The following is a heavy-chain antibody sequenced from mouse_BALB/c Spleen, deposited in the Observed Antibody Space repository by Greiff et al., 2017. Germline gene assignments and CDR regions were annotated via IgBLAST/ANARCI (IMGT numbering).Heavy chain of an antibody. CDR3: AGDGYYVAWFAY. Sequence: EVKVVESGGGLVKPGGSLKLSCAASGFTFSSYAMSWVRQTPEKRLEWVASISSGGSTYYPDSVKGRFTISRDNARNILYLQMSSLRSEDTAMYYCAGDGYYVAWFAYWGQGTLVTVSA. CDR1: GFTFSSYA. J-gene: IGHJ3*01. CDR2: ISSGGST. V-gene: IGHV5-6-5*01. D-gene: IGHD2-3*01.